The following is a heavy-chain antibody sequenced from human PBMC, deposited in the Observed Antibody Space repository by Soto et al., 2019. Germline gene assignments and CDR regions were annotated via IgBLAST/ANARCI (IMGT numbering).Heavy chain of an antibody. V-gene: IGHV1-18*01. CDR3: ARGGVSYHWNRRYYFDY. Sequence: VKVYCKAAGYTFTIYVISWVRQAPGQGLEWMGWISAYNGNTNYAQKLQGRVTMTTDTSTSTAYRELRSLRSDDTAVYYCARGGVSYHWNRRYYFDYWGQRTLVTVSS. CDR2: ISAYNGNT. J-gene: IGHJ4*02. CDR1: GYTFTIYV. D-gene: IGHD1-20*01.